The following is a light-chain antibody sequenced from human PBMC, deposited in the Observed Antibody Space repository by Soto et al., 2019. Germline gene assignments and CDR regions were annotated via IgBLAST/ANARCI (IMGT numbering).Light chain of an antibody. CDR1: LSIGSW. V-gene: IGKV1-5*03. CDR2: KTS. J-gene: IGKJ1*01. Sequence: DTQMTQSPSTLSAKVGDRVTITCRACLSIGSWVAWYQQKPEKAPKLLIYKTSILENGVPSRFSGSGSGTDFALTITRLEPEDFAVYYCQQYGGSPRTFGQGTKVDI. CDR3: QQYGGSPRT.